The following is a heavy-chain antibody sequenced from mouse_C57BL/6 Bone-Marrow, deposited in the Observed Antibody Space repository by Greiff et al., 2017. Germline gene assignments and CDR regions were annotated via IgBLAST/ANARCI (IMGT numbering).Heavy chain of an antibody. D-gene: IGHD1-1*01. Sequence: EVMLVESGGGLVQSGRSLRLSCATSGFTFSDFYMEWVRQAPGKGLEWIAASRNKANDYTTEYSASVKGRFIVSRDTSRSILYLQMNALRAEDTAMYYCARDAFYYGSSDWYFDVWGTGTTVTVSS. CDR2: SRNKANDYTT. J-gene: IGHJ1*03. V-gene: IGHV7-1*01. CDR3: ARDAFYYGSSDWYFDV. CDR1: GFTFSDFY.